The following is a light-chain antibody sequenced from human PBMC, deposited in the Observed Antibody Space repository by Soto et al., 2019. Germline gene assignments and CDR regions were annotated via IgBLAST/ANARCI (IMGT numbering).Light chain of an antibody. Sequence: QSVLTQPPSASGTPGQRVTISCSGSSSNIGRHFAYWYRQLPGTAPKLLIYRNDQRPSGVPDRISGSKSGDSASLAISGLRSEDEADYYCAAWDDSLSGVVFGGGTKLTVL. CDR2: RND. CDR1: SSNIGRHF. J-gene: IGLJ2*01. V-gene: IGLV1-47*01. CDR3: AAWDDSLSGVV.